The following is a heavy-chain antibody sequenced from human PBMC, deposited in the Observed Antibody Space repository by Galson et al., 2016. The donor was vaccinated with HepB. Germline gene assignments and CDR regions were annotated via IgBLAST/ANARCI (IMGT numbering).Heavy chain of an antibody. D-gene: IGHD3-10*01. V-gene: IGHV3-48*02. Sequence: SLRLSCAASGFTFRSYGMNWVRQAPEKGLECISFISSSGTSMYYADSVKGRFTISRDNAKNTLYLQMKSLRDEDTAVYYCARGVYGSGAFFRNYFVYWGQGALVTVSS. CDR1: GFTFRSYG. CDR3: ARGVYGSGAFFRNYFVY. CDR2: ISSSGTSM. J-gene: IGHJ4*02.